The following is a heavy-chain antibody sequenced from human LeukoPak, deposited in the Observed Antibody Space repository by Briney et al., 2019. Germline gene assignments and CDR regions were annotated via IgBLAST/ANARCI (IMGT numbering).Heavy chain of an antibody. CDR1: GFTVSSNY. CDR3: AKDGLAAAGRYYFDY. Sequence: GGSLRLSCAASGFTVSSNYMSWVRQAPGKGLEWVSVIYSGGSTYYADSVKGRFTISRDNSKNTLYLQMNSLRAEDTAVYYCAKDGLAAAGRYYFDYWGQGTLVTVSS. CDR2: IYSGGST. V-gene: IGHV3-53*05. D-gene: IGHD6-13*01. J-gene: IGHJ4*02.